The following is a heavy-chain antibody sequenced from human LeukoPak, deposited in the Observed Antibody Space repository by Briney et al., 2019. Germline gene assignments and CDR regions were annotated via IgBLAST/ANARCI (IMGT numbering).Heavy chain of an antibody. CDR2: ISGSGGST. V-gene: IGHV3-23*01. J-gene: IGHJ4*02. Sequence: TGGSLRLSCAASGFTFSSYAMSWVRQAPGKGLEWVSAISGSGGSTYYADSVKGRFTISRDNSKNTLYLQMNSLRAEDTAVYYCAKDRSGSYFHYYFDYWGQGTLVTVSS. CDR3: AKDRSGSYFHYYFDY. CDR1: GFTFSSYA. D-gene: IGHD1-26*01.